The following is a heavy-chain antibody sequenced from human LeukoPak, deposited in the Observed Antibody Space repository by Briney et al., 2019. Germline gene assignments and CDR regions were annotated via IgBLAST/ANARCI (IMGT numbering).Heavy chain of an antibody. D-gene: IGHD2-2*01. Sequence: ASVKVSCKASGYTFSSYGITWVRQSPGQGLEWMGWISAYNGNTNYAQKLQGRVTMTTDTSTSSAYLDLRSLRSDDTAVYYCARAEQYQLLLHWGQGTLVTVSS. J-gene: IGHJ4*02. CDR3: ARAEQYQLLLH. CDR1: GYTFSSYG. CDR2: ISAYNGNT. V-gene: IGHV1-18*01.